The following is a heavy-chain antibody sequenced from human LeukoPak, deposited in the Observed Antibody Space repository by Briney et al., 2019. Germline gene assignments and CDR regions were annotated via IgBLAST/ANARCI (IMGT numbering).Heavy chain of an antibody. CDR3: AKAAGLGSYYSGIHF. CDR1: GFTFSSYG. J-gene: IGHJ4*02. V-gene: IGHV3-30*02. Sequence: GGSLRLSCAASGFTFSSYGMHWVRQAPGKGLEWVAFIRYDGSNKYYADSVKGRFTISRDNSKNTLYLQMNSLKAEDTAFYYCAKAAGLGSYYSGIHFWGQGALVTVSS. D-gene: IGHD3-10*01. CDR2: IRYDGSNK.